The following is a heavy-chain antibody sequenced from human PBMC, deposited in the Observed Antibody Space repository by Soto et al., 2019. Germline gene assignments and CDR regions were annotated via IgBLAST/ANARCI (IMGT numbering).Heavy chain of an antibody. CDR3: AHSHFEILTGPFDS. Sequence: GPTLVNRTQALTLTCTFSGFSLANTGVTVGWIRQPPGKALEWLALMYWHDDKRYNPSLRNRLTIAKDTSKNRVVLTLANVGPVDTATYFCAHSHFEILTGPFDSWGRGTLVTVSS. CDR2: MYWHDDK. J-gene: IGHJ5*01. V-gene: IGHV2-5*01. D-gene: IGHD3-9*01. CDR1: GFSLANTGVT.